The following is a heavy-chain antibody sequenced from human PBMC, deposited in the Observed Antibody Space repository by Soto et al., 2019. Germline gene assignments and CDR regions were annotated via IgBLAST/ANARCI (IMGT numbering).Heavy chain of an antibody. CDR1: GFTVSSNY. CDR2: IYSGGSA. Sequence: EVQLVESGGGLVQPGGSLRLSCAASGFTVSSNYMSGVRQAPGKGLEWVSVIYSGGSAYYADSVKDRVTISRDNSKTTLYLQMNSLRAEDTAVYYCARHGYSYGGGYFDYWGQGTLVTVSS. V-gene: IGHV3-66*04. J-gene: IGHJ4*02. CDR3: ARHGYSYGGGYFDY. D-gene: IGHD5-18*01.